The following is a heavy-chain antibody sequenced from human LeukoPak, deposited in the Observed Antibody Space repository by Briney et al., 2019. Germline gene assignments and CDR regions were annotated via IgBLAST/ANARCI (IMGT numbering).Heavy chain of an antibody. J-gene: IGHJ4*02. D-gene: IGHD6-19*01. CDR2: ISGSGGST. CDR3: AKGSGWYFDYFDY. CDR1: GFTFSSYA. V-gene: IGHV3-23*01. Sequence: GGPLRLSCAASGFTFSSYAMSWVRQAPGKGLEWVSAISGSGGSTYYADSVKGRFTISRDNSKNTLYLQMNSLRAEDTAVYYCAKGSGWYFDYFDYWGQGTLVTVSS.